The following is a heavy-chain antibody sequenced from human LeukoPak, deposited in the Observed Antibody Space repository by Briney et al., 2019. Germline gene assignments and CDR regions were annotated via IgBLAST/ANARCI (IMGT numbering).Heavy chain of an antibody. J-gene: IGHJ4*02. D-gene: IGHD3-16*01. CDR3: ARAMIKGEYSFDY. Sequence: SETLSLTCTVSGGSISSGGYYWSWIRQHPGKGLEWIGYIFYSGSAYYNPSLKSRVTISVDTSKNQFSLKLSAVTAADTALYYCARAMIKGEYSFDYWGQGTLVTVSS. CDR2: IFYSGSA. CDR1: GGSISSGGYY. V-gene: IGHV4-31*03.